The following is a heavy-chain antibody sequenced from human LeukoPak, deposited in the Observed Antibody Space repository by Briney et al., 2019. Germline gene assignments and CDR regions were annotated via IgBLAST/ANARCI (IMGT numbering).Heavy chain of an antibody. J-gene: IGHJ4*02. CDR2: IWYDGSNK. D-gene: IGHD3-10*01. CDR3: AKAGRGILLWSNFDY. Sequence: PGGSLRLSCVVSGFTFSSYGMHWVRQAPGKGLEWVALIWYDGSNKYYADSVKGRFTISRDNSKNTLYLQMNSLRAEDTAVYYCAKAGRGILLWSNFDYWGQGTLVTVSS. V-gene: IGHV3-33*06. CDR1: GFTFSSYG.